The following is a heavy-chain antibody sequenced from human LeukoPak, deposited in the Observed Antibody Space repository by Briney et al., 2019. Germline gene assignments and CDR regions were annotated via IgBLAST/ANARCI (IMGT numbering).Heavy chain of an antibody. J-gene: IGHJ4*02. D-gene: IGHD5-12*01. V-gene: IGHV4-39*01. Sequence: SETLSLTCTVSGGSISSYYWGWIRQPPGKGLEWIGSIYYSGSTYYNPSLKSRVTISVDTSKNQFSLKLSSVTAADTAVYYCAVDSGYDPYDYWGQGTLVTVSS. CDR1: GGSISSYY. CDR2: IYYSGST. CDR3: AVDSGYDPYDY.